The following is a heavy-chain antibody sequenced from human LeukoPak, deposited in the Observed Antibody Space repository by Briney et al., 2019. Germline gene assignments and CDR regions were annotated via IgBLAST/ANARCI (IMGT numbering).Heavy chain of an antibody. J-gene: IGHJ3*02. D-gene: IGHD1-26*01. CDR1: GYSFATYW. V-gene: IGHV5-51*01. Sequence: LGEPLKISCKGSGYSFATYWIGWVRQMPGKGLEWMGVIFPGDSVTRYSPSLQGQVTISVDKSISTAYLQWSSLKASDTAMYYCASRGGVGIYDASDIWGQGTMVTVSS. CDR3: ASRGGVGIYDASDI. CDR2: IFPGDSVT.